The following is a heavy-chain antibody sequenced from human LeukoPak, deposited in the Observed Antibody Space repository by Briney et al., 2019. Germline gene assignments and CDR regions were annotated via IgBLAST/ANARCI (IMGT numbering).Heavy chain of an antibody. CDR3: VKGDSRRGANWFDP. D-gene: IGHD6-13*01. V-gene: IGHV4-34*01. Sequence: PSETLTLTCAVYGGSFSGYYWSWIRQPPGKGLDWIGEINHSGSTNYNPSLKSRVTISVDTSKNQFSLKLSSLTAADTAGYYCVKGDSRRGANWFDPWGQGTLGTGSS. CDR1: GGSFSGYY. CDR2: INHSGST. J-gene: IGHJ5*01.